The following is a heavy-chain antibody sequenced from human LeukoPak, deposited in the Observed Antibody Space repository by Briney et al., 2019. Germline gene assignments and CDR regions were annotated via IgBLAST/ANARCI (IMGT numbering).Heavy chain of an antibody. CDR3: AKVYGDYEYYYYGMDV. CDR2: ISASGDST. D-gene: IGHD4-17*01. Sequence: GGSLRLSCAASGFTFSSYAMSWVRQAPGKGLEWVSAISASGDSTYYADSVKGRFTISRDNSKNTLYLQMNSLRAEDTAVYYCAKVYGDYEYYYYGMDVWGQGTTVTVSS. J-gene: IGHJ6*02. CDR1: GFTFSSYA. V-gene: IGHV3-23*01.